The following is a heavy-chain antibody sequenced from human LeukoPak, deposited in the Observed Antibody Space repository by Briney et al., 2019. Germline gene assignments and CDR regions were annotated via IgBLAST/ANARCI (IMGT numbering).Heavy chain of an antibody. CDR3: ARASPGRIAARPGRWFDP. CDR1: GGSFSGYY. Sequence: SETLSLTCAVYGGSFSGYYWSWIRQPPGKGLEWIGEINHSGSTNCNPSLKSRVTISVDTSKNQFSLKLSSVTAADTAVYYCARASPGRIAARPGRWFDPWGQGTLVTVSS. D-gene: IGHD6-6*01. J-gene: IGHJ5*02. V-gene: IGHV4-34*01. CDR2: INHSGST.